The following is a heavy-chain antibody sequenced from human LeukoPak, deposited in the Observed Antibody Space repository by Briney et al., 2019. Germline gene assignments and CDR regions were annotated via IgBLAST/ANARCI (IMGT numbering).Heavy chain of an antibody. CDR2: INPNSGGT. CDR3: ASGLAYCSGGSCYSDAFDI. CDR1: GYTFTGYY. D-gene: IGHD2-15*01. J-gene: IGHJ3*02. Sequence: GASVKVSCKASGYTFTGYYMHWVRQAPGQGLEWMGWINPNSGGTNYAQKFQGRATMTRDTSISTAYMELSRLRSDDTAVYYCASGLAYCSGGSCYSDAFDIWGQGTMVTVSS. V-gene: IGHV1-2*02.